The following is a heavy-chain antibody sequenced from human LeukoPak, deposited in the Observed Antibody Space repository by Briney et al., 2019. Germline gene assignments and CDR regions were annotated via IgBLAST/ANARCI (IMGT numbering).Heavy chain of an antibody. Sequence: SETLSLTCTVSGGSISSYYWSWIRQPPGKGLEWIGYIYYSGSTNYNPSLKSRVTISVDTSKNQFSLKLSSVTAADTAVYYCARVSRSWSGYYPYYFYYWGQGTLVTVSS. V-gene: IGHV4-59*01. CDR3: ARVSRSWSGYYPYYFYY. D-gene: IGHD3-3*01. J-gene: IGHJ4*02. CDR2: IYYSGST. CDR1: GGSISSYY.